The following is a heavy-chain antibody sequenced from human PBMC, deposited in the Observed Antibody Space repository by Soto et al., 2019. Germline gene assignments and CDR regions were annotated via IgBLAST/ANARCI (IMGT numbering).Heavy chain of an antibody. CDR2: IYHSGST. V-gene: IGHV4-30-2*01. J-gene: IGHJ4*02. CDR1: GGSISSGGYS. CDR3: ARGVTTVTTFDY. D-gene: IGHD4-17*01. Sequence: QLQLQESGSGLVKPSQTLSLTCAVSGGSISSGGYSCNWIRQPPGKGLEWIGYIYHSGSTYYNPSLKRRVTRSVDTSKNHFSVKLRSVTAADTAVYYCARGVTTVTTFDYCGQGTLVTVSS.